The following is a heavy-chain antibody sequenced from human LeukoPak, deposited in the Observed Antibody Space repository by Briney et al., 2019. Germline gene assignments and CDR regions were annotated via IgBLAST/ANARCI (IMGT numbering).Heavy chain of an antibody. CDR3: ARGEAPPPYYIDY. V-gene: IGHV1-2*02. D-gene: IGHD1-26*01. CDR1: GYTLTDYY. Sequence: ASVKASCKASGYTLTDYYIHWVRQAPGQGLEWMGWISPKNGVTYFAQKFQDRVTLTTDTSISTAYMELNRLTSDDTAVYYCARGEAPPPYYIDYWGRGTLVTVSS. CDR2: ISPKNGVT. J-gene: IGHJ4*02.